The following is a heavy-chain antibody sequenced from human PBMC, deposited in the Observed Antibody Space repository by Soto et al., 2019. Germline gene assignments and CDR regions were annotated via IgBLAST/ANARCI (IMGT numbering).Heavy chain of an antibody. D-gene: IGHD3-3*01. J-gene: IGHJ5*02. Sequence: PGESLKISCKATGYSFNRYWIGWVRQMPGKGLEWMGVIYPDDSDTRYSPSFQGQVTISADKSLSTAYLQWSSLRAEDTALYYCARVGVVIPHLNWFDPWGQGTLVTVSS. V-gene: IGHV5-51*01. CDR2: IYPDDSDT. CDR3: ARVGVVIPHLNWFDP. CDR1: GYSFNRYW.